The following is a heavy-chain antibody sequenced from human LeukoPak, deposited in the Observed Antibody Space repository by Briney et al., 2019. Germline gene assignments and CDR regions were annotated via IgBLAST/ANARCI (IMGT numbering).Heavy chain of an antibody. CDR2: IYTGGNT. D-gene: IGHD3-9*01. J-gene: IGHJ4*02. CDR3: AKDPDSGYDILPGYVPYFDY. Sequence: PGGSLRLSCAASGFTVDSNYLSWVRQAPGKGLEWVSTIYTGGNTYYSASVKGGLTIFRDFSKNTVFLHMNSLRAEDTAVYYCAKDPDSGYDILPGYVPYFDYWGQGTLVTVSS. CDR1: GFTVDSNY. V-gene: IGHV3-53*01.